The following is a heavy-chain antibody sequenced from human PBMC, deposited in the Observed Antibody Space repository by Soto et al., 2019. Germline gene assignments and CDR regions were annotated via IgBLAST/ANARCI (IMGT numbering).Heavy chain of an antibody. CDR1: GGSISSYY. J-gene: IGHJ4*02. CDR3: ARSKDRYCSGGSCYPHFDY. D-gene: IGHD2-15*01. V-gene: IGHV4-59*08. CDR2: IYYSGST. Sequence: SETLSLTCTVSGGSISSYYWSWIRQPPGKGLEWIGYIYYSGSTNYNPSLKSRVTISVDTSKNQFSLKLSSVTAADTAVYYCARSKDRYCSGGSCYPHFDYWGRGTLVTVSS.